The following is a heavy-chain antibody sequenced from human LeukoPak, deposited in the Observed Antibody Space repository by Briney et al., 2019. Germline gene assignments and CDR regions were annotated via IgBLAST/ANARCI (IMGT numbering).Heavy chain of an antibody. D-gene: IGHD3-3*01. J-gene: IGHJ4*02. Sequence: GRSLRLSCAASGFTFSSYAMHWVRQAPGKGLEWVAVISYDGSNKYYADSVKGRFTISRDNSKNTLYLQMNSLRAEDTAVYYCAKENDFWSGKSLDYWGQGTLVTVSS. V-gene: IGHV3-30-3*01. CDR2: ISYDGSNK. CDR3: AKENDFWSGKSLDY. CDR1: GFTFSSYA.